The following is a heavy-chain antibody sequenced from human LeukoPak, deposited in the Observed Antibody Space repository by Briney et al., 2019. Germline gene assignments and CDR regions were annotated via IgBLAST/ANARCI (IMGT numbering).Heavy chain of an antibody. CDR1: GFTFSSYA. Sequence: GGSLRLSCAASGFTFSSYAMNWVRQAPGKGLEWVSAISGSGGSTYYADSVKGRFTISRDNSKNTLYLQMNSLRAEDTAVYYCAKDQYYDSSGYDYWGQGTLVTVSS. CDR2: ISGSGGST. V-gene: IGHV3-23*01. D-gene: IGHD3-22*01. J-gene: IGHJ4*02. CDR3: AKDQYYDSSGYDY.